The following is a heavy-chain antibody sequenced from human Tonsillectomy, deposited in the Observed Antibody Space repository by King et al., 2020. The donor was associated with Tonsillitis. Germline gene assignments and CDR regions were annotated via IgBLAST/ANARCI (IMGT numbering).Heavy chain of an antibody. CDR1: GGSISSSSYY. D-gene: IGHD2-2*01. J-gene: IGHJ5*02. Sequence: QLQESGPGLVKPSETLSLTCTVSGGSISSSSYYWGWIRQPPGKGLEWIGSIYYSGSTYYNPSLKSRVTISVDTSKNQFSLKLNSVTAADTAVYYCARQGYCNDTRCKIITNWFDPWGQGTLVTVSS. CDR3: ARQGYCNDTRCKIITNWFDP. V-gene: IGHV4-39*07. CDR2: IYYSGST.